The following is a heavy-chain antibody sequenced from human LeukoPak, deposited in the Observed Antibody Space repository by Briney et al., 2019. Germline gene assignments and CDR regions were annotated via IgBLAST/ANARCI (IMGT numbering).Heavy chain of an antibody. J-gene: IGHJ4*02. Sequence: GGSLRLSCAASGFTFSSYAMSWVRQAPGKGLEWVSAISGSGGSTYYADSVKGRFTISRDNSKNTLCLQMNSLRAEDTAVYYCARDWGYDILTGYYNAPGYWGQGTLVTVSS. V-gene: IGHV3-23*01. CDR3: ARDWGYDILTGYYNAPGY. CDR2: ISGSGGST. D-gene: IGHD3-9*01. CDR1: GFTFSSYA.